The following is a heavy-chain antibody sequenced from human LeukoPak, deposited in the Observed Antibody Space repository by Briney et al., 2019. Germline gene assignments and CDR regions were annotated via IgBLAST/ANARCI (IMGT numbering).Heavy chain of an antibody. J-gene: IGHJ5*02. CDR2: IGSNSDYI. CDR1: GFTFSSYG. V-gene: IGHV3-21*01. CDR3: ARDRGYGSGSSQNWFDP. Sequence: GGSLRLSCAASGFTFSSYGMHWVRQAPGKGLEWVSSIGSNSDYIYYADSVKGRFTISRDNAKNSLFLQMNSLTADDTAVYYRARDRGYGSGSSQNWFDPWGQGTLVTVSS. D-gene: IGHD3-10*01.